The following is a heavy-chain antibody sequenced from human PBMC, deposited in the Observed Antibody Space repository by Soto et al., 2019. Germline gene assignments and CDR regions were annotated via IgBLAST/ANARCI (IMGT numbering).Heavy chain of an antibody. V-gene: IGHV1-69*12. Sequence: QVQLVQSGAEVKKPGSSVKVSCKASGGTFSSYAISWVRQAPGQGLEWMGWIIPIFGTANYAQKFQGRVTITADESTRTAYRELSSLRSEDTAVYYCASCSGGSCYSGYFQHWGQGTLVTASS. J-gene: IGHJ1*01. CDR1: GGTFSSYA. D-gene: IGHD2-15*01. CDR2: IIPIFGTA. CDR3: ASCSGGSCYSGYFQH.